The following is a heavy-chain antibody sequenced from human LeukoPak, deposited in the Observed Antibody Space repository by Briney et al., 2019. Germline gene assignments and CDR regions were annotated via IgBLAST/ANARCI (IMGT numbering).Heavy chain of an antibody. V-gene: IGHV3-48*04. CDR2: ISSSSTTI. D-gene: IGHD2-2*01. J-gene: IGHJ4*02. CDR1: GFTFSDYN. Sequence: GSLRLSCAASGFTFSDYNMNWVRQAPGKGLEWISYISSSSTTIYYADSVKGRITISRDNAKNSLYLQMNSLRVEDTAVYYCARDSPVPAAIGYWGQGTLVTVSS. CDR3: ARDSPVPAAIGY.